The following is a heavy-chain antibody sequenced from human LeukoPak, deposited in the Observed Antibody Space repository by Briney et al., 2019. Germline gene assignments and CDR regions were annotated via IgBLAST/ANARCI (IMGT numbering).Heavy chain of an antibody. CDR3: ARRGTVRGNWFDP. V-gene: IGHV1-2*02. D-gene: IGHD4-17*01. CDR2: INPNSGGT. CDR1: GYTFTGYY. Sequence: ASVKVSCKASGYTFTGYYMHWVRQAPGQGLEWVGWINPNSGGTNYAQKFQGRVTMTRDTSISTAYMELSRLRSDDTAVYYCARRGTVRGNWFDPWGQGTLVTVSS. J-gene: IGHJ5*02.